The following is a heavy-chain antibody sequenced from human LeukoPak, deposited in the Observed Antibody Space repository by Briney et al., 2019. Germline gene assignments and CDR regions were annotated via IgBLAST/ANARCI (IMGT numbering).Heavy chain of an antibody. D-gene: IGHD6-19*01. Sequence: SETLSLTCTVSGGSISSYYWSWIRQPPGKGLVWIGYIYYSGSTNYNPSLKSRVTISVDTSKNQFTLKLSSVTAADTAVYYCARGGGWYGNFDYWGQGTLVTVSS. V-gene: IGHV4-59*08. J-gene: IGHJ4*02. CDR1: GGSISSYY. CDR2: IYYSGST. CDR3: ARGGGWYGNFDY.